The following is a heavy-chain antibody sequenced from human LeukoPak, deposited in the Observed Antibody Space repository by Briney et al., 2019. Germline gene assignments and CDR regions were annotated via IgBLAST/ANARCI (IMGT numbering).Heavy chain of an antibody. J-gene: IGHJ4*02. CDR1: GYTFTGYY. V-gene: IGHV1-2*02. D-gene: IGHD4-23*01. CDR3: ARGNTVVTPPYYFDY. CDR2: INPNSGGT. Sequence: ASVKVSCKASGYTFTGYYIHWVRQAPGQGLEWMGWINPNSGGTNYAQKFQGRVTMTRDTSISTAYMELSRLRSDDTAVYYCARGNTVVTPPYYFDYWGQGTLVTVSS.